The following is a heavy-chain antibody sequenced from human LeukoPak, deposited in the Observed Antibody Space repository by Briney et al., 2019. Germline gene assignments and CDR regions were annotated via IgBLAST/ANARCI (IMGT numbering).Heavy chain of an antibody. Sequence: PLETLSLTCTVSGGSISSYYWSWIRQPPGKGLEWIGYIYYSGSTNYNPSLKGRVTISVDTSKNQFSLKLSSVTAADTAVYYCARSGLWFGELMGYWGQGTLVTVSS. D-gene: IGHD3-10*01. J-gene: IGHJ4*02. CDR2: IYYSGST. CDR3: ARSGLWFGELMGY. V-gene: IGHV4-59*01. CDR1: GGSISSYY.